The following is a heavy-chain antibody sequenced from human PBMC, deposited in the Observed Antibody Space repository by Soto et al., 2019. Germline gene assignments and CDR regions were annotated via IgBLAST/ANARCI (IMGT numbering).Heavy chain of an antibody. CDR1: GFNFGNYA. Sequence: EVLLVESGGGMVQPGMSLRLSCAVSGFNFGNYAMHRVRQATGKGLEWVAAINWNSDKVAYAGSVLGRYTICKDRAKNSLYLEMNDLTTEDTALYYCAKDTGCTPYYFCSWGQGILVTVS. CDR3: AKDTGCTPYYFCS. V-gene: IGHV3-9*01. J-gene: IGHJ4*02. CDR2: INWNSDKV. D-gene: IGHD2-15*01.